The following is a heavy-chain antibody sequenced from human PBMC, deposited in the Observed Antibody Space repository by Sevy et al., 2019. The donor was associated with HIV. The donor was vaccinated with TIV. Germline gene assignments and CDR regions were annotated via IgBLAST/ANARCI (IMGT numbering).Heavy chain of an antibody. CDR2: ITGSGGTI. CDR3: AKDKLPMGFRELAEDWFDP. Sequence: GGSLRLSCAASGFSFTTYAMSWVRQAPGKGLEWVSSITGSGGTIYYADSVKGRFTISRDNSKNTLFLQMNSLRAEDTAVYYCAKDKLPMGFRELAEDWFDPWGQGTLVTVSS. V-gene: IGHV3-23*01. D-gene: IGHD3-10*01. J-gene: IGHJ5*02. CDR1: GFSFTTYA.